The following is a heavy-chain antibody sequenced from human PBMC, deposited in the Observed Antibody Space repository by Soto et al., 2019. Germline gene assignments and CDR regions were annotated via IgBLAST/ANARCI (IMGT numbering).Heavy chain of an antibody. J-gene: IGHJ5*02. D-gene: IGHD1-26*01. V-gene: IGHV4-30-2*01. Sequence: SETLSLTCAVSGGSISSGGYSWSWIRQPPGKGLEWIGYIYHSGSTYYNPSLKSRVTISVDRSKNQFSLKLSSVTAADTAVYYCARENSGSYKWFDPWGQGTLVTVSS. CDR1: GGSISSGGYS. CDR2: IYHSGST. CDR3: ARENSGSYKWFDP.